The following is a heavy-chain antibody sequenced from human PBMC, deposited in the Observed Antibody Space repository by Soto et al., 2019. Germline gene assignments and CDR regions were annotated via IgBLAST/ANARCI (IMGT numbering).Heavy chain of an antibody. CDR2: ISPHNFNT. V-gene: IGHV1-18*01. Sequence: ASVKVSCKASGYTFTHFYITWVRRAPGQGLEWMGAISPHNFNTNFAQKFQGRVTLTTDTSTNTAYMELRSLTSDDTAVYYCARDEGGYDILTGCYKAHHFDYWGQGVLVTVSS. CDR3: ARDEGGYDILTGCYKAHHFDY. CDR1: GYTFTHFY. J-gene: IGHJ4*02. D-gene: IGHD3-9*01.